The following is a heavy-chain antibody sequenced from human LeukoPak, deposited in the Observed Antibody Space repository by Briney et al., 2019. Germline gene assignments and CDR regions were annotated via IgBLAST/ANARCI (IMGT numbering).Heavy chain of an antibody. CDR2: IYSSGST. CDR1: GGSINSYY. Sequence: PSETLSLTCTVSGGSINSYYWSWIRQPAGKGLEWIGRIYSSGSTGYNPSLKSRVTMSLDTSKNQFSLNLSSVTAADTAVYYCARVDIRTAFFDHWGQGTLVTVSS. D-gene: IGHD5-12*01. J-gene: IGHJ4*02. CDR3: ARVDIRTAFFDH. V-gene: IGHV4-4*07.